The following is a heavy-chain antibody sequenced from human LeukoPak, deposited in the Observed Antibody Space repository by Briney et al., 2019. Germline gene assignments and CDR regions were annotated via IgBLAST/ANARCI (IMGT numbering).Heavy chain of an antibody. Sequence: ASGKVSCKAFGYTFTSNYTHWVRQAPGHGPEWMGVISPSGGSTTYAQKFQGRVTLTRDMSTSTDYLELSSLRSEDTAVYYCARDNSVRDEAWWFNPWGQGTLVTVSS. D-gene: IGHD5-24*01. CDR1: GYTFTSNY. V-gene: IGHV1-46*01. CDR2: ISPSGGST. CDR3: ARDNSVRDEAWWFNP. J-gene: IGHJ5*02.